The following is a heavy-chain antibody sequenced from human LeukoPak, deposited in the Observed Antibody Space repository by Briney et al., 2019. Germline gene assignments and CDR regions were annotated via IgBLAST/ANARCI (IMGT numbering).Heavy chain of an antibody. D-gene: IGHD1-14*01. CDR2: IKQDGSEK. CDR3: ARGYNWFDP. J-gene: IGHJ5*02. Sequence: GGSLRLSCAASRFTFSSYWMSWVRQAPGKGLEWVANIKQDGSEKYYVDSVKGRFTISRDNAKNSLYLQMNSLRAEDTAVYYCARGYNWFDPWGQGTLVTVSS. V-gene: IGHV3-7*01. CDR1: RFTFSSYW.